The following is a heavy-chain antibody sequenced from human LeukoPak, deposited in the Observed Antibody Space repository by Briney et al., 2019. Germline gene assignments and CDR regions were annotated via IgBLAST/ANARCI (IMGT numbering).Heavy chain of an antibody. CDR3: ARGIAAAGGRWFDP. CDR2: INPNCGGT. D-gene: IGHD6-13*01. Sequence: ASVKVSCKASGYTFTDYYMHWVRQAPGQGLEWMGWINPNCGGTNYAQQFQGRVTMTRDTSISTAYMELSNLRSDDTAVYYCARGIAAAGGRWFDPWGQGTLVTVSS. J-gene: IGHJ5*02. V-gene: IGHV1-2*02. CDR1: GYTFTDYY.